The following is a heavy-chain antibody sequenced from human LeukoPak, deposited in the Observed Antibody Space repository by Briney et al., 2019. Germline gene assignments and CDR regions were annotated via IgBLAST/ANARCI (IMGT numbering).Heavy chain of an antibody. Sequence: GGTLRLSCEASGSTFSTYGMSWVRQAPGKGLQWVSGISGSGGTTSYAGSVKGRFTISRDNSKNTLYLQMNSLRAEDTAVYYCAKCGGGDCYRALDIWGQGTTVTVSS. D-gene: IGHD2-21*02. V-gene: IGHV3-23*01. J-gene: IGHJ3*02. CDR3: AKCGGGDCYRALDI. CDR2: ISGSGGTT. CDR1: GSTFSTYG.